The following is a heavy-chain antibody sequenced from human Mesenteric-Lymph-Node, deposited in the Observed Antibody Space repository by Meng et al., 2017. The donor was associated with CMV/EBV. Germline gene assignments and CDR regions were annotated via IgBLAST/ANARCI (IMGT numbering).Heavy chain of an antibody. CDR3: ARYSGSDYFDY. D-gene: IGHD6-6*01. V-gene: IGHV2-70D*14. CDR2: IDWDDDK. CDR1: GFSLTSGMR. Sequence: SGPTLVKPTQTLTLTCTFSGFSLTSGMRVSWIRQPPGKALEWLARIDWDDDKFYSTSLKTRLTISKDTSKNQVVLTMTNMDPVDTATYYCARYSGSDYFDYWGQGTLVTVSS. J-gene: IGHJ4*02.